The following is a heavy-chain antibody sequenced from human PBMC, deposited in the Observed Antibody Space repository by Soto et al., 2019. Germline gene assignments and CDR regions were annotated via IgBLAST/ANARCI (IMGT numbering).Heavy chain of an antibody. CDR1: GGSISSYY. CDR3: ARPYNCDYAFDY. V-gene: IGHV4-59*08. CDR2: IYDSGST. D-gene: IGHD1-1*01. Sequence: SETLSLTCTFTGGSISSYYWSWTRKPPGKGLEWIGYIYDSGSTYYNPSLKSRVAISGDMAKNQVSLKLNSVTAADTAVYYCARPYNCDYAFDYWGQGALVTVSS. J-gene: IGHJ4*02.